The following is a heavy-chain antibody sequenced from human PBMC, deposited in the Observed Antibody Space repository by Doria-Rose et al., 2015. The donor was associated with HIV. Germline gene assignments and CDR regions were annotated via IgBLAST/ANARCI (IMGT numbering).Heavy chain of an antibody. CDR2: IWYDGSNE. Sequence: VQLVQSGGGVVQPGRSLRLSCAASGFTFSSYGMHWVRQAPGKGLEWVAVIWYDGSNEFYADSVKGRFTISRDNSKNTLYLQMNSLRAEDTAVYYCARPECYGSYSDYFDYWGQGTLVTVSS. D-gene: IGHD3-10*02. CDR3: ARPECYGSYSDYFDY. J-gene: IGHJ4*02. CDR1: GFTFSSYG. V-gene: IGHV3-33*01.